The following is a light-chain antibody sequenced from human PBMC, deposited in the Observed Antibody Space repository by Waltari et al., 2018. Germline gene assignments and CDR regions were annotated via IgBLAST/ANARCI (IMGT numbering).Light chain of an antibody. J-gene: IGLJ3*02. Sequence: QSVLTQPPSVSATPGQRVTISCSGGSSNIETNTVSWYHQVPGTAPKLLIYSNTLRPSGVPGRFSGSKSGISASLAISDLQSEDEADYYCATWDDSLKGVVFGGGSKLTVL. V-gene: IGLV1-44*01. CDR3: ATWDDSLKGVV. CDR1: SSNIETNT. CDR2: SNT.